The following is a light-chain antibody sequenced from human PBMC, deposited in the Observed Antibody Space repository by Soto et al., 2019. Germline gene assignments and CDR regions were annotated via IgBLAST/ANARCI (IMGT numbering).Light chain of an antibody. V-gene: IGLV2-14*01. CDR3: SSYTRATTYV. CDR2: DVS. J-gene: IGLJ1*01. CDR1: SSDVGAYNY. Sequence: QSVLTQPASVSGSPSQSITISCTRTSSDVGAYNYDSWYQQYPGEAPKVIIYDVSHRPAGVSNRFSGSKSGNTASLTISGLQTQDEADYYCSSYTRATTYVFGTGTKVTVL.